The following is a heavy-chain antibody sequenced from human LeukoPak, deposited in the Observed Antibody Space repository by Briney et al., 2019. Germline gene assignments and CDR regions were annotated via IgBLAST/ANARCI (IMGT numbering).Heavy chain of an antibody. Sequence: GGSLRLSCVASGFSFSAYTMHWVRQAPGKGLEYVSAIRSDGSSTFYPSSVRGRFTISRDNSKSTLHLQMGSLRAEDTAVYYCTRRYGGHSGWAGYHDSWGQGTLVTVSS. V-gene: IGHV3-64*01. CDR2: IRSDGSST. CDR1: GFSFSAYT. J-gene: IGHJ4*02. CDR3: TRRYGGHSGWAGYHDS. D-gene: IGHD6-19*01.